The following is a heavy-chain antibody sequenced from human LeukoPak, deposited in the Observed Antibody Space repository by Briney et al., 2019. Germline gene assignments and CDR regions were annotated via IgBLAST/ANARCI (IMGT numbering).Heavy chain of an antibody. J-gene: IGHJ6*02. CDR3: ARKTVTYYYYYGMDV. Sequence: GASVKVSCKASGYTFTSYAMHWVRQAPGQRLEWMGWINAGNGNTKYSQKFQGRVTNTRDTSASTAYMELSSLRSEDTAVYYCARKTVTYYYYYGMDVWGQGTTVTVSS. CDR1: GYTFTSYA. CDR2: INAGNGNT. V-gene: IGHV1-3*01. D-gene: IGHD4-11*01.